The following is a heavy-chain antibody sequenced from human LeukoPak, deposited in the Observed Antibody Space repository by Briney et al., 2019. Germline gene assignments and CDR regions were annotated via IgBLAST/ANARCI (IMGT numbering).Heavy chain of an antibody. CDR1: GFTFSSYA. CDR2: ISGSGDST. V-gene: IGHV3-23*01. Sequence: GGSLRLSCAATGFTFSSYAMSWVRQAPGKGLEWVSSISGSGDSTYYADSVKGRFTISRDNSKNTLYLQMNSLRAEDTAVYYCARDEGMGSGWYRGIDDAFDIRGQGTMVTVSS. J-gene: IGHJ3*02. CDR3: ARDEGMGSGWYRGIDDAFDI. D-gene: IGHD6-19*01.